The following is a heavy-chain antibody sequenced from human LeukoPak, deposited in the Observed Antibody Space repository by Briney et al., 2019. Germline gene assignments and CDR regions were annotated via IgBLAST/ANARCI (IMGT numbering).Heavy chain of an antibody. CDR1: GFTVSSNY. CDR2: IYSGGST. D-gene: IGHD1-26*01. Sequence: GGSLRLSCAASGFTVSSNYMSWVRQAPGKGLEWVSVIYSGGSTYYADSVKGRFTISRDNSKNTLYLQMNSLRAEDTAGYYCAGSGSYGQYYFDYWGQGTLVTVSS. J-gene: IGHJ4*02. V-gene: IGHV3-53*01. CDR3: AGSGSYGQYYFDY.